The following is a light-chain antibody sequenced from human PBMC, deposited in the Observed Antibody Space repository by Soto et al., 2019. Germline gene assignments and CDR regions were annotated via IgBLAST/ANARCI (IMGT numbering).Light chain of an antibody. CDR3: SSYTSSSTHNYV. J-gene: IGLJ1*01. CDR2: EVS. CDR1: SSDVGGYNY. Sequence: QSVLTQPASVSGSPGQSITISCTGTSSDVGGYNYVSWYQQHPGKAPKPMIYEVSNRPSGVSNRFSGSKSGNTASLTISGLQAEDEADYYCSSYTSSSTHNYVFGTGTKGTVL. V-gene: IGLV2-14*01.